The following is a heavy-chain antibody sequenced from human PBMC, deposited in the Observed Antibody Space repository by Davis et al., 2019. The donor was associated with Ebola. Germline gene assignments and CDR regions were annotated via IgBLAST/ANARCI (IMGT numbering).Heavy chain of an antibody. D-gene: IGHD3-16*01. Sequence: GESLKISCKTSGFIFDNYWIGWVRQMPGKGLEWLGIIYLGDSDTRYNPSFQGQVTLSADKSISTAYLHWTSLKASDTAIYYCARHLPPTSYAGESWFDPWGPGTRVTVSS. J-gene: IGHJ5*02. CDR2: IYLGDSDT. CDR3: ARHLPPTSYAGESWFDP. V-gene: IGHV5-51*01. CDR1: GFIFDNYW.